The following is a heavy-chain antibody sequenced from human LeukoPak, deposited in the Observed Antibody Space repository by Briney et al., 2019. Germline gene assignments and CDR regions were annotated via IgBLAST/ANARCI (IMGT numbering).Heavy chain of an antibody. V-gene: IGHV3-23*01. J-gene: IGHJ4*02. Sequence: GGSLRLSCAASGFTFSNYAMSWVRQAPGTGLEWVSGISGSGGSTYYADSVKGRFTISRDNSKNTLYLQMNSLRAEDTAVYYCEALDSSGYHDYWGQGTLVTVSS. CDR3: EALDSSGYHDY. D-gene: IGHD3-22*01. CDR2: ISGSGGST. CDR1: GFTFSNYA.